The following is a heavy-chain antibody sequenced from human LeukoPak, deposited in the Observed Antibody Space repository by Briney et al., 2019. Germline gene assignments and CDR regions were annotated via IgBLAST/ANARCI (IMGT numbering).Heavy chain of an antibody. J-gene: IGHJ5*02. CDR2: IYSSGDT. CDR1: GFTVSNNY. V-gene: IGHV3-66*01. CDR3: ARDPPAVRTNTYA. D-gene: IGHD4/OR15-4a*01. Sequence: AGGSLRLSCAPSGFTVSNNYMNWVRQAPGEGLEWVSLIYSSGDTHYADAVKGRFTIARDSSNNTLYLQMNSLRAEDTAVYYCARDPPAVRTNTYAWGQGTLVTVSS.